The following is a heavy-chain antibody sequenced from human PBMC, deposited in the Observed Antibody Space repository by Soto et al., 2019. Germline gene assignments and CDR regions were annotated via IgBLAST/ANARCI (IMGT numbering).Heavy chain of an antibody. CDR1: GFTFSSYG. Sequence: VGSLRLSCAASGFTFSSYGMHWVRQAPGKGLEWVAVISYDGSNKYYADSVKGRFTISRDNSKNTLYLQMNSLRAEDTAVYYCAKDTYYDFWSGYYTGNYYYYYGMDVWGQGTTVTVSS. V-gene: IGHV3-30*18. CDR3: AKDTYYDFWSGYYTGNYYYYYGMDV. D-gene: IGHD3-3*01. J-gene: IGHJ6*02. CDR2: ISYDGSNK.